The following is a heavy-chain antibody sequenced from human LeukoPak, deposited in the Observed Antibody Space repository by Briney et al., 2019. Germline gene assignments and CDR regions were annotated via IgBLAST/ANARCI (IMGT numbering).Heavy chain of an antibody. CDR3: ARTLRGGGALDY. V-gene: IGHV3-7*03. CDR1: GFTFSYYW. J-gene: IGHJ4*02. CDR2: IKEDGSEK. D-gene: IGHD3-16*01. Sequence: GGSLRLSCAASGFTFSYYWLNWVRLAPGKGLEWVANIKEDGSEKYYVDSVKGQFTISRDNAKNSLFLQMNSLRAEDTAVYYCARTLRGGGALDYWGQGTLVTVSS.